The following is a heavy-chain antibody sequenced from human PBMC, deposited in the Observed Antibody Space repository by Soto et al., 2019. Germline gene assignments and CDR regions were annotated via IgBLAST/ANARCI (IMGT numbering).Heavy chain of an antibody. D-gene: IGHD3-3*01. J-gene: IGHJ3*02. CDR2: IYTSRST. Sequence: QVQLQESGPGLAKPSETLSLTCTVSGGSISSYFWSWIRQPAGKGLEWIGRIYTSRSTNYNPSLKSRVTMSVDTSKHQCSLRLSSVTAADTAVYYCARDGDFWSGSYAFDIWGQGTMVTVSS. CDR3: ARDGDFWSGSYAFDI. V-gene: IGHV4-4*07. CDR1: GGSISSYF.